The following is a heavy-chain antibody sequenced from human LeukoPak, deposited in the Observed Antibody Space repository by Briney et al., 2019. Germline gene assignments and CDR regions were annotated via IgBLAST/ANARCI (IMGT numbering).Heavy chain of an antibody. CDR2: IYHSGTT. CDR1: GGSISSSSYY. CDR3: ASLVYSSGWYSYFDY. D-gene: IGHD6-19*01. Sequence: SETLSLTCTVSGGSISSSSYYWGWIRQPPGKGLEWIGHIYHSGTTYYNASLRGRVTISVETPKNQFSLKLSTVTAADTAVYYCASLVYSSGWYSYFDYWGQGALVTVSP. V-gene: IGHV4-39*01. J-gene: IGHJ4*02.